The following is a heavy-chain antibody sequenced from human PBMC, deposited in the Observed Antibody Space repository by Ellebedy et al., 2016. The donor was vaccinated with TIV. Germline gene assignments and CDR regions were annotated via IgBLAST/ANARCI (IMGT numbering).Heavy chain of an antibody. Sequence: SETLSLXCAVYGGSFSGYYWSWIRQPPGKGLEWIGEINHSGSTNYNPSLKSRVTISVDTSKNQFSLKLSSVTAADTAVYYCARDKGRKAYYYDSRGPRYGMDVWGQGTTVTVSS. CDR1: GGSFSGYY. J-gene: IGHJ6*02. CDR3: ARDKGRKAYYYDSRGPRYGMDV. V-gene: IGHV4-34*01. D-gene: IGHD3-22*01. CDR2: INHSGST.